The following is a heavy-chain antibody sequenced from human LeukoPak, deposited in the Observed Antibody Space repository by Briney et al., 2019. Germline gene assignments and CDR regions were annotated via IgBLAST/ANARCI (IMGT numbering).Heavy chain of an antibody. V-gene: IGHV3-21*01. J-gene: IGHJ4*02. CDR3: ATLSGPSPTGLDY. CDR2: ISSSSYI. D-gene: IGHD3-10*01. CDR1: GFTFSSYS. Sequence: GGSLRLSCAASGFTFSSYSMNWVRQAPGKGLEWVSSISSSSYIYYADSVKGRFTISRDNAKNSLYLQMNSLRAEDTAVYYCATLSGPSPTGLDYWGQGTLVTVSP.